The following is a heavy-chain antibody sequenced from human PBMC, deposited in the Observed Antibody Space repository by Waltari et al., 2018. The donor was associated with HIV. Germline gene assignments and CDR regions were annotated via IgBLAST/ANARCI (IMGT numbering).Heavy chain of an antibody. CDR3: ARTYCISTTCYIGVDY. J-gene: IGHJ4*02. Sequence: EVQLVQSGAEVKKPGESLKISCKGSGSSFTSYWLGWVRQMPGKGLEWMGIIYPGDSDTRYSPTFQGQVTISADKSISTAYLQWSSLKASDTAIYYCARTYCISTTCYIGVDYWGQGTLVIVSS. CDR2: IYPGDSDT. CDR1: GSSFTSYW. D-gene: IGHD2-2*02. V-gene: IGHV5-51*03.